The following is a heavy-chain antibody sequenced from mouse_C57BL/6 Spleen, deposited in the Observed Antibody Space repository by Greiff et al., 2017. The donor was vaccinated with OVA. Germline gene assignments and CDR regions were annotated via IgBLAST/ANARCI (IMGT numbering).Heavy chain of an antibody. J-gene: IGHJ2*01. CDR2: IYPGGGYT. D-gene: IGHD3-2*02. V-gene: IGHV1-63*01. Sequence: VQLVESGAELVRPGTSVKMSCKASGYTFTNYWIGWAKQRPGHGLEWIGDIYPGGGYTNYTEKFKGKATLSADKSSSTAYMQFSSLTSEDSAIYYCARDSSGYYYIYYWGQGPTLTGSS. CDR1: GYTFTNYW. CDR3: ARDSSGYYYIYY.